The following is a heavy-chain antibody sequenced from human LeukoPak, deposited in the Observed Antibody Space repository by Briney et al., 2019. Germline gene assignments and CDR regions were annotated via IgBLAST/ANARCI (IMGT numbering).Heavy chain of an antibody. D-gene: IGHD3-22*01. J-gene: IGHJ4*02. Sequence: GASVKVSCKASGYTFTGYYMHWVRQAPGQGLEWMGGIIPIFGTANYAQKFQGRVTITADESTSTAYMELSSLRSEDTAVYYCARGFRSYDSSGYPRVDFDYWGQGTLVTVSS. CDR2: IIPIFGTA. CDR1: GYTFTGYY. V-gene: IGHV1-69*13. CDR3: ARGFRSYDSSGYPRVDFDY.